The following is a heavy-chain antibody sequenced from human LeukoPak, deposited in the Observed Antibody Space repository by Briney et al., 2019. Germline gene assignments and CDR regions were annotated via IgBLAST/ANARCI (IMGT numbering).Heavy chain of an antibody. D-gene: IGHD3-22*01. Sequence: SETLSLTCTVSGGSISSSSYYWGWIRQPPGKGLEWIGSIYYSGSTYYNPSLKSRVTISVDKSKNQFSLKLSSVTAADTAVYYRASSSSGYYYYYYYMDVWGKGTTVTVSS. V-gene: IGHV4-39*07. CDR3: ASSSSGYYYYYYYMDV. J-gene: IGHJ6*03. CDR2: IYYSGST. CDR1: GGSISSSSYY.